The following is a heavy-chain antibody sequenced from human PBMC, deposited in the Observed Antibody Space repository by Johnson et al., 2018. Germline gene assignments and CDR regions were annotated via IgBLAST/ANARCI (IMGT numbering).Heavy chain of an antibody. Sequence: QVQLVESGGGLVQPGRSLRLSCAASGFTFDDYAMHWVRQAPGKGLEWVAVRSYDGRNKYFADSVKGRFTISRDNSKNTLYLQMNSLRPEDTAVYYFASAAAPYYYYYMDVWGKGTEVTVSS. D-gene: IGHD2-15*01. CDR1: GFTFDDYA. CDR3: ASAAAPYYYYYMDV. V-gene: IGHV3-30*03. CDR2: RSYDGRNK. J-gene: IGHJ6*03.